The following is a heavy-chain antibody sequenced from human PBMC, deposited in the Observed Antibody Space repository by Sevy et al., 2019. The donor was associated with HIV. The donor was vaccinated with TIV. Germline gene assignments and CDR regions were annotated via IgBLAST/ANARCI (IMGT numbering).Heavy chain of an antibody. Sequence: GGSLRLSCVASGFTFSHYWMTWVRQAPGKGLEWVANIKQDGRDKYYVDSVKGRFTISRDNAKNSLYLQMNSLRVEDTAVYYCGRPTTVAFDHWGQGTLVTVSS. D-gene: IGHD4-17*01. CDR1: GFTFSHYW. CDR3: GRPTTVAFDH. CDR2: IKQDGRDK. J-gene: IGHJ4*02. V-gene: IGHV3-7*01.